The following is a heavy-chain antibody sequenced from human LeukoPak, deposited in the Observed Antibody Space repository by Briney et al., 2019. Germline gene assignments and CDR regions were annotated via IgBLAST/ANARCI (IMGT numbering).Heavy chain of an antibody. CDR3: AREVGYYDSSGYYYVGYFDY. V-gene: IGHV3-66*01. CDR2: IYSGGST. Sequence: GGSLRLSCAASGFTVSSNYMSWVRQAPGKGLEGVSVIYSGGSTYYADSVKGRFTISRDNSKNTLYLQMNSLRAEDTAVYYCAREVGYYDSSGYYYVGYFDYWGQGTLVTVSS. D-gene: IGHD3-22*01. CDR1: GFTVSSNY. J-gene: IGHJ4*02.